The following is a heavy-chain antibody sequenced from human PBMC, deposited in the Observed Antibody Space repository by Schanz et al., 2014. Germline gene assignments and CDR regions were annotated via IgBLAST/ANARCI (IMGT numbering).Heavy chain of an antibody. J-gene: IGHJ4*02. CDR1: GFSISDHT. Sequence: EVQLVESGGGLVQPGGSLRLSCAASGFSISDHTMRWDRQAPGKGLEPVSVTYLGGKTDYADSVKGRFTISRDDSKNTLPLQMNSFRSEDTAIYFCARDKASTHWGQGTPVTVSS. CDR2: TYLGGKT. CDR3: ARDKASTH. V-gene: IGHV3-66*01.